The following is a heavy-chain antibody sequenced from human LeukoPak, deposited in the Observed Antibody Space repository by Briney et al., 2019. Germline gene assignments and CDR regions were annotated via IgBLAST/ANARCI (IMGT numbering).Heavy chain of an antibody. Sequence: GGSLRLSCAASGFTFSTYWMTWVRQAPGKGLEWVSVIRSGGSTVYADSVKGRFTISGDNSKNTLYLQLNSLRAEDTAVYYCAREGSGRTAYNDGLDVWGQGTMVTVSS. CDR1: GFTFSTYW. V-gene: IGHV3-53*01. CDR3: AREGSGRTAYNDGLDV. J-gene: IGHJ3*01. D-gene: IGHD3-10*01. CDR2: IRSGGST.